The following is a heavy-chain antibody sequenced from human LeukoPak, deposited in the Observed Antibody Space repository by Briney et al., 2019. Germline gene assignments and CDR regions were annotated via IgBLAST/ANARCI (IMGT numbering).Heavy chain of an antibody. D-gene: IGHD2-2*01. CDR2: IKEDGSEK. CDR3: ASGSSVAYYFDY. V-gene: IGHV3-7*01. CDR1: GFIFSSSW. Sequence: TGGSLRLSCAASGFIFSSSWMSWVRQAPGKGLEWMANIKEDGSEKYYVDSVKGRFTISRDNAKNSLYLQMNNLRAEDTAVYYCASGSSVAYYFDYWGQGTLVTVSS. J-gene: IGHJ4*02.